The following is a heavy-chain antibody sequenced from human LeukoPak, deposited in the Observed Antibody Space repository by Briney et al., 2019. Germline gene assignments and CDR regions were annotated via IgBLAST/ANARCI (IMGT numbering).Heavy chain of an antibody. CDR3: ARGKWDYYYGMDV. CDR2: IYYSGST. CDR1: GGSISSYY. V-gene: IGHV4-59*01. J-gene: IGHJ6*02. D-gene: IGHD1-26*01. Sequence: PSETLSLTCTVSGGSISSYYWSWIRQPPGKGLEWIGYIYYSGSTNYNPSLKSRVTISVDTSKNQFSLKLSSVTAADTAVYYCARGKWDYYYGMDVWGQGTTVTVSS.